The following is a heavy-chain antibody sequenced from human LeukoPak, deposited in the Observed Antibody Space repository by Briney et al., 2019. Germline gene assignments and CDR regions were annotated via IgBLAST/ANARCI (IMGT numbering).Heavy chain of an antibody. CDR3: LRGDSRDF. Sequence: PGGSLRLSCAACGFSFSTYTMNWARQAPGKGLEWVASINSGGTTTHYAFSVKGRFTISRDNAQNVLYLQMNGLRGDDAAGNYGLRGDSRDFWGQGTLVTVSS. V-gene: IGHV3-21*06. J-gene: IGHJ4*02. CDR1: GFSFSTYT. D-gene: IGHD3-22*01. CDR2: INSGGTTT.